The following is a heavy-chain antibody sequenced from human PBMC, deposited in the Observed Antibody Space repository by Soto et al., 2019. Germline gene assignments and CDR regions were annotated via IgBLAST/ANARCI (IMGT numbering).Heavy chain of an antibody. CDR1: GYSMRSGSY. V-gene: IGHV4-38-2*02. J-gene: IGHJ4*01. CDR2: IYHGGTT. Sequence: PSEPLALPCTVSGYSMRSGSYWAGIRQPPGKGPEWIASIYHGGTTFYNPSLKSRITISVDTSNNQFSLKLTSVTAADTAVYYCARVHVMVVAGSTFDYWGHGTLVTVSS. CDR3: ARVHVMVVAGSTFDY. D-gene: IGHD6-19*01.